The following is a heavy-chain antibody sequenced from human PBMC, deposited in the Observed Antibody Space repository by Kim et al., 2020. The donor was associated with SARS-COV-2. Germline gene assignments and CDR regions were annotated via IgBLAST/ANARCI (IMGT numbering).Heavy chain of an antibody. Sequence: SETLSLTCAVYGGSFSGHYWSWIRQPPGKGLEWIGEIHQSGSTNYNPSLKSRVTISIDTSKNQFSLKLSSVTAADTGFYYCARGRAGVVPAPILGLGPHYAYFFMDVWRHGTAVTVSS. CDR1: GGSFSGHY. CDR2: IHQSGST. V-gene: IGHV4-34*01. J-gene: IGHJ6*02. D-gene: IGHD2-2*02. CDR3: ARGRAGVVPAPILGLGPHYAYFFMDV.